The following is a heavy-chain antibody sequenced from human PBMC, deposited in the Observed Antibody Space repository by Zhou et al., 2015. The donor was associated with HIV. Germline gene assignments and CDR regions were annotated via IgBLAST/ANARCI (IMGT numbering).Heavy chain of an antibody. CDR1: GFTFDDYA. Sequence: EVQLVESGGGLVQPGRSLRLSCAASGFTFDDYAMHWVRQAPGKGLEWVSGISWNSGSIYYADSVKGRFTISRDNAKNSLYLQMDSLRVDDTAVYYCAREISYGAYGIVLDNWGQGVLVTVSS. CDR2: ISWNSGSI. D-gene: IGHD4-17*01. J-gene: IGHJ4*02. V-gene: IGHV3-9*01. CDR3: AREISYGAYGIVLDN.